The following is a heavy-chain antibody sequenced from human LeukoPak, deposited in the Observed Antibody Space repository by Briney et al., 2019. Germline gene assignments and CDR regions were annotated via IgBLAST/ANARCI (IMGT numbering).Heavy chain of an antibody. CDR1: GYTFTGYY. CDR2: ISAYNGNT. D-gene: IGHD6-13*01. Sequence: ASVKVSCKASGYTFTGYYMHWVRQAPGQGLEWMGWISAYNGNTNYAQKLQGRVTMTTDTSTSTAYMELRSLRSDDTAVYYCARVLRGYTYNWFDPWGQGTLVTVSS. CDR3: ARVLRGYTYNWFDP. J-gene: IGHJ5*02. V-gene: IGHV1-18*04.